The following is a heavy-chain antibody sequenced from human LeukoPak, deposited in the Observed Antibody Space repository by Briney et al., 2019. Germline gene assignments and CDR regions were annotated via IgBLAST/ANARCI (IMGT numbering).Heavy chain of an antibody. V-gene: IGHV3-53*01. D-gene: IGHD3-9*01. CDR2: IHNGGTT. CDR3: ASPLRYFDY. Sequence: GGSLRLSCAASGFAVTNNYMSWVRQAPGKGLEWVSVIHNGGTTYYADSVKGRFTISRDSSKNTLYLQMNSLRAEDTAVYYCASPLRYFDYWGQGTLVTVSS. J-gene: IGHJ4*02. CDR1: GFAVTNNY.